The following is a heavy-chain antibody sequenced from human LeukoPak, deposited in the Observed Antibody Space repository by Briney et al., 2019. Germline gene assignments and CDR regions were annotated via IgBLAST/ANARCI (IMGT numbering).Heavy chain of an antibody. CDR3: ARDLYSSSSYYFDY. CDR2: IYYSGST. V-gene: IGHV4-39*01. D-gene: IGHD6-6*01. J-gene: IGHJ4*02. CDR1: GGSISSSGYY. Sequence: SETLSLTCTVSGGSISSSGYYWGWIRQPPGKGLEWIGSIYYSGSTYYNPSLKSRVTISVDTSKNQFSLKLSSVTAADTAVYYCARDLYSSSSYYFDYWGQGTLVTVSS.